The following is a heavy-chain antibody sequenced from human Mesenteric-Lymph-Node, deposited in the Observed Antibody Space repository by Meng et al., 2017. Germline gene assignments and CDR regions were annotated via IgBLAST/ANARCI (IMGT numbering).Heavy chain of an antibody. CDR3: ASTLLWFGELSPTTDY. V-gene: IGHV1-2*02. CDR2: INPNSGGT. CDR1: GYTFTSYG. J-gene: IGHJ4*02. Sequence: ASVKVSCKASGYTFTSYGISWVRQAPGQGLEWMGWINPNSGGTNYAQKFQGRVTMTRDTSISTAYMELSRLRSDDTAVYYCASTLLWFGELSPTTDYWGQGTLVTVSS. D-gene: IGHD3-10*01.